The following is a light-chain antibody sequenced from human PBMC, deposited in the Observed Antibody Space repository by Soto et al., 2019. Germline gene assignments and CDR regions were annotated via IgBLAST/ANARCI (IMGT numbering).Light chain of an antibody. V-gene: IGKV1-39*01. J-gene: IGKJ1*01. CDR3: QQSYSNTQT. CDR2: AAS. CDR1: QSISSY. Sequence: MTQSPATLSASVGGRVTITCRASQSISSYLNWYQQKPGKAPKLLIYAASSLQSGVPSRFSGSGSGTDFTLTISSLQPEDFATYYCQQSYSNTQTFGQGTKVDI.